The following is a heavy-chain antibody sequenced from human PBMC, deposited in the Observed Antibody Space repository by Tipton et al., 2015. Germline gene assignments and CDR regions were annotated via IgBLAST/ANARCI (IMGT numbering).Heavy chain of an antibody. CDR2: IRYTGIT. J-gene: IGHJ6*02. CDR3: ESRGAGTSHYAMDV. Sequence: TLSLTCTVSSDSISKYYWTWIRQPPGKELQWIGYIRYTGITNYNPSLKSRVTISVDTSKTQFSLKLTSVTAADTAVYYCESRGAGTSHYAMDVWGQGTTVTVSS. V-gene: IGHV4-59*12. D-gene: IGHD6-19*01. CDR1: SDSISKYY.